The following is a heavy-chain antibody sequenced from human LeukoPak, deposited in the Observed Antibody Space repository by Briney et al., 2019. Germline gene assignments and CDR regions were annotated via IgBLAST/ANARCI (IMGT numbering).Heavy chain of an antibody. J-gene: IGHJ4*02. CDR1: GFTFSNSW. CDR3: AREDSD. D-gene: IGHD2-15*01. Sequence: PGGALRLSCAAPGFTFSNSWMNSVRQAPGKGLEWVAKIKQDGSEKYYVDSVKGRFTISRDNAKNSLFLQMNSLRAEDTAVYYCAREDSDWGQGTLVTVAS. CDR2: IKQDGSEK. V-gene: IGHV3-7*01.